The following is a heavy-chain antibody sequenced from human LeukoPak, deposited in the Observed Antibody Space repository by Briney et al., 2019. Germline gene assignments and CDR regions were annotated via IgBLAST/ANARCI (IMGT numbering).Heavy chain of an antibody. D-gene: IGHD3-3*01. CDR3: AADRFSIFGVVITPKNYYGMDV. V-gene: IGHV1-24*01. J-gene: IGHJ6*02. Sequence: ASVKVSCKVSGDTPTEFAMHWVRQAPGKGLEWMGGFDPEDGETIYAQKFQGRVIMSEDTSTDTAYMELSSLRSEDTAVYYCAADRFSIFGVVITPKNYYGMDVWGQGTTVTVSS. CDR2: FDPEDGET. CDR1: GDTPTEFA.